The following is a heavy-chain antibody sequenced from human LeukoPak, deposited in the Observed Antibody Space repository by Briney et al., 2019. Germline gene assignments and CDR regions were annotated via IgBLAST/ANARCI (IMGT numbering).Heavy chain of an antibody. V-gene: IGHV3-23*01. CDR2: ISISGGST. J-gene: IGHJ6*03. D-gene: IGHD1-14*01. CDR3: AKPTILLPTYYYMDV. Sequence: GGSLRLSCAASGFTFSTYGMTWVRQAPGKGLEWVSGISISGGSTYYAASVKGRFTISRDNSKNTLNLQMNSLRAEDTAVYYCAKPTILLPTYYYMDVWGKGTTVTVSS. CDR1: GFTFSTYG.